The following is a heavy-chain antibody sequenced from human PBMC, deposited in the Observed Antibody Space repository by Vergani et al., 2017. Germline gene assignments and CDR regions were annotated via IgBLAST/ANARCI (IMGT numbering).Heavy chain of an antibody. Sequence: HVQLQESGPGLVKPSETLSLTCTVSGGSISSYYWSWIRQPPGKGLEWIGYIYYSGSTNYNPSLKSRVTISVDTSKNQFSLKLSSVTAADTAVYYCARANWGTFDYWGQGTLVTVSS. CDR3: ARANWGTFDY. D-gene: IGHD7-27*01. CDR1: GGSISSYY. J-gene: IGHJ4*02. V-gene: IGHV4-59*01. CDR2: IYYSGST.